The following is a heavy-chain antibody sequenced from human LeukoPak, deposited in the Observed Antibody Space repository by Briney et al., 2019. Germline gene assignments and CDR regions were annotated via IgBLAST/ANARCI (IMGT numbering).Heavy chain of an antibody. Sequence: SETLSLTCTVSGGSSSSGDYYWSWIRQPPGKGLEWIGYIYDSGSTYYNPSLKSRVTIPVDTSTNQFSLKLSSVTAADTAVYYCARVRYSYGHMDVRGQGTTVTVS. CDR3: ARVRYSYGHMDV. D-gene: IGHD5-18*01. CDR2: IYDSGST. CDR1: GGSSSSGDYY. V-gene: IGHV4-30-4*01. J-gene: IGHJ6*02.